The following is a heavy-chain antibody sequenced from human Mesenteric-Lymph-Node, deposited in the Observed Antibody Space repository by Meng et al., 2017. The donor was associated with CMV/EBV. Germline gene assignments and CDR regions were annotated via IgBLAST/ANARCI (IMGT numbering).Heavy chain of an antibody. Sequence: LSCAASGFTFSTYTMNWVRQAPGKGLEWVSSISSFISYAQSVEGRFTISRDNAKNSLYLQMNSLRAEDTAVYYCARVEGVHGRAFDYWGQGTLVTVSS. CDR1: GFTFSTYT. V-gene: IGHV3-21*06. J-gene: IGHJ4*02. CDR3: ARVEGVHGRAFDY. CDR2: ISSFI. D-gene: IGHD3-16*01.